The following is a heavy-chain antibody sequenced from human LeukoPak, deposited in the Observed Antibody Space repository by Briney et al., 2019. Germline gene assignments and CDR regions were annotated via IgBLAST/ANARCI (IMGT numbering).Heavy chain of an antibody. CDR2: INGDGTSL. D-gene: IGHD1-26*01. V-gene: IGHV3-74*01. CDR1: GFTFTSYW. CDR3: VRGAPFDY. J-gene: IGHJ4*02. Sequence: PGGSLRLSCAASGFTFTSYWMHWVRQDPEKGLVWVSRINGDGTSLAYADSVKDRFTISRDNAKNMLYLQMSSLRVDGTALYYCVRGAPFDYWGQGTLVTVSS.